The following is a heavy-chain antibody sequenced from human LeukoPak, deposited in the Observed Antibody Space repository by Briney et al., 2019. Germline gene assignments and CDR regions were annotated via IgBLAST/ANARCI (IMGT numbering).Heavy chain of an antibody. J-gene: IGHJ6*03. Sequence: PSETLSLTCAVYGGSFSGYYWSWIRQPPGKGLEWIGEINHSGSTNYNPSLKSRVTISVDTSKNQFSLKLSSVTAADTAVYYCARGLYGDWYYYYYMDVWGKGTTVTVSS. CDR1: GGSFSGYY. D-gene: IGHD4-17*01. CDR2: INHSGST. CDR3: ARGLYGDWYYYYYMDV. V-gene: IGHV4-34*01.